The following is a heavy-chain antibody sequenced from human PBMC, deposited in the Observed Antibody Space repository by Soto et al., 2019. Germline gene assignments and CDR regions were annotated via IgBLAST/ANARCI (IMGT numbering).Heavy chain of an antibody. CDR1: GYTFTSYG. J-gene: IGHJ4*02. Sequence: ASVKVSCKASGYTFTSYGISWVRQAPGQGLEWMGWISAYNGNTNYAQKLQGRVTMTTDTSTSTAYMELRSLRSDDTAVYYCARVPHNHLAAAGPSDYWGQGTLVTVSS. D-gene: IGHD6-13*01. CDR2: ISAYNGNT. CDR3: ARVPHNHLAAAGPSDY. V-gene: IGHV1-18*01.